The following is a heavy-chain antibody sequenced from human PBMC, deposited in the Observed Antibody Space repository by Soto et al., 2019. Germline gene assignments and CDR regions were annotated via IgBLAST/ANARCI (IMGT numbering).Heavy chain of an antibody. J-gene: IGHJ6*02. CDR2: INPNSGGT. Sequence: ASVKVSCKASGYSFSTYGFSWVRQAPGQGLEWMGWINPNSGGTNYAQKFQGRVTMTRDTSISTAYMELSRLRSDDTAVYYCARSFPLAAARYWSPYGMDVWGQGTTVTVSS. D-gene: IGHD6-13*01. CDR1: GYSFSTYG. V-gene: IGHV1-2*02. CDR3: ARSFPLAAARYWSPYGMDV.